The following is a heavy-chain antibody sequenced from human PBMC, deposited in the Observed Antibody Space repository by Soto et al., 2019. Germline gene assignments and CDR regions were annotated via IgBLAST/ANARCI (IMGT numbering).Heavy chain of an antibody. CDR1: RYTFTSCD. J-gene: IGHJ5*02. D-gene: IGHD4-17*01. CDR3: ARGIKYGDYSRWFDP. Sequence: QVQLVQYGAEVKKPGASVKVSCKASRYTFTSCDINWVRQASGQGIEYLGWMIPNSGNTGYVKKFQGRVTMTRDTSMSTAYMELSSLRSEDTAVYYCARGIKYGDYSRWFDPWGPGTLVTVSS. CDR2: MIPNSGNT. V-gene: IGHV1-8*01.